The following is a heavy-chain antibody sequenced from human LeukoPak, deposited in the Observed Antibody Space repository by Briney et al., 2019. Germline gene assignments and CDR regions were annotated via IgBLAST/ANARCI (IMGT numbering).Heavy chain of an antibody. CDR3: ARSLTVVDNHPPDY. V-gene: IGHV3-30*04. J-gene: IGHJ4*02. Sequence: GGSLRLSCAASGFTFSSYAMHWVRQAPGKGLEWVAVISYDGSNKYYADSVKGRSTISRDNSKNTLYLQMNSLRAEDTAVYYCARSLTVVDNHPPDYWGQGTLVTVSS. CDR1: GFTFSSYA. CDR2: ISYDGSNK. D-gene: IGHD4-23*01.